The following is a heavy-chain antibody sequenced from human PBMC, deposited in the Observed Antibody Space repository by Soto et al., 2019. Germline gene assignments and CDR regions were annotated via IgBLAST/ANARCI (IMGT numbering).Heavy chain of an antibody. V-gene: IGHV3-7*01. Sequence: GGSLRLSCAASGFTFSSYWMSWVRQAPGKGLEWVANIKQDGSEKYYVDSVKGRFTISRDNAKNSLYLQMNSLRAEDTAVYYCARDLAARTTTDWFDPWGQGTLVTVSS. J-gene: IGHJ5*02. D-gene: IGHD2-15*01. CDR2: IKQDGSEK. CDR1: GFTFSSYW. CDR3: ARDLAARTTTDWFDP.